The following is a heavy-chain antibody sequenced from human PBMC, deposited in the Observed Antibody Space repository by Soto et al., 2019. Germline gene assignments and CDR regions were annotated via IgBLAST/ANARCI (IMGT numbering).Heavy chain of an antibody. CDR3: ASPVGVVPAAIGTNFDY. V-gene: IGHV3-30-3*01. CDR2: ISYDGSNK. D-gene: IGHD2-2*02. Sequence: LRLSCAASVFTFSSYAMHWVRQAPGKGLEWVAVISYDGSNKYYADSVKGRFTISRDNSKNTLYLQMNSLRAEDTAVYYCASPVGVVPAAIGTNFDYWGQGTLVTVSP. J-gene: IGHJ4*02. CDR1: VFTFSSYA.